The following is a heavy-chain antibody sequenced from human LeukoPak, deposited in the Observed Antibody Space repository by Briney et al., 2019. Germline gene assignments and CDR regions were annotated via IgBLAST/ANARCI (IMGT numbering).Heavy chain of an antibody. D-gene: IGHD4-17*01. CDR2: INPNSGGT. CDR3: ARDPFPTVTAYYYYYMDV. V-gene: IGHV1-2*06. CDR1: GYTFTGYY. Sequence: GASVKVSCKASGYTFTGYYMHWVRQAPGQGLEWMGRINPNSGGTNYAQKFQGRVTMTRDTSISTAYMELSRLGSDDTAVYYCARDPFPTVTAYYYYYMDVWGKGTTVTVSS. J-gene: IGHJ6*03.